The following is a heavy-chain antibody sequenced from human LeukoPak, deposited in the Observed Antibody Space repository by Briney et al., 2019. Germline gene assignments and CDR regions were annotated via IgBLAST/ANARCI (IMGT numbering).Heavy chain of an antibody. CDR1: GGSFSGYY. J-gene: IGHJ4*02. Sequence: PSETLSLTCAVYGGSFSGYYWSWIRQPPGKGLEWIGEINHSGSTNYNPSLKSRVTISVDTSKNQFSLKLSSVTAADTAVYHCARGPVYCSSTSCAIDYWGQGALVTVSS. CDR2: INHSGST. CDR3: ARGPVYCSSTSCAIDY. V-gene: IGHV4-34*01. D-gene: IGHD2-2*01.